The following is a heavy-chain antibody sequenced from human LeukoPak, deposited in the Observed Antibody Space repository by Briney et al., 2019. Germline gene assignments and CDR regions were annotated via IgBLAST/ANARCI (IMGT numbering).Heavy chain of an antibody. CDR3: ATYRQIQVPFEF. V-gene: IGHV3-53*01. J-gene: IGHJ4*02. CDR2: IYSGTI. D-gene: IGHD5-18*01. CDR1: GFTVSSNS. Sequence: PGGSLRLSCTVSGFTVSSNSMSWVRQAPGKGLEWVSFIYSGTIHYSDSVKGRFTISRDNSRSTLSLQMDSLRAEDTATYYCATYRQIQVPFEFWGQGTLVTVSS.